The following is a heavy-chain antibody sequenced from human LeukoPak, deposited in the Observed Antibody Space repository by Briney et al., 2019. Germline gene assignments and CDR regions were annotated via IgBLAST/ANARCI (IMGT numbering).Heavy chain of an antibody. V-gene: IGHV1-18*01. J-gene: IGHJ6*02. Sequence: ASVKVSCKASGYTFTSYGISWVRQAPGQGLEWMGWISAYNGNTNYAQKLQGRVTMTTDTSTSTAYMELRSLRSDDTAVYYCARGKLPPYYYYGMDVWGQGTTVTVSS. CDR1: GYTFTSYG. CDR3: ARGKLPPYYYYGMDV. D-gene: IGHD1-26*01. CDR2: ISAYNGNT.